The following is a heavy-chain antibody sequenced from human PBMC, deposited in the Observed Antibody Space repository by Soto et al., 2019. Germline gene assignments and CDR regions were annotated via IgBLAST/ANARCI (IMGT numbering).Heavy chain of an antibody. V-gene: IGHV5-51*01. D-gene: IGHD3-22*01. J-gene: IGHJ4*02. CDR1: GYSFTSYW. CDR2: IYPGDSDT. Sequence: EVQLVQSGAEVKKPGESLKISCKGSGYSFTSYWIGWVRQMPGKGLEWMGIIYPGDSDTRYSPSFQGQVTISADKSISTAYLQWSSLKASDTAMYYCARRGGYYYDSSGYQPLFDYWGQGTLVTVSS. CDR3: ARRGGYYYDSSGYQPLFDY.